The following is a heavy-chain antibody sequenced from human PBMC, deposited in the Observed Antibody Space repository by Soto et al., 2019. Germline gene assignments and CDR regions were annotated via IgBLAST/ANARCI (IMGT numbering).Heavy chain of an antibody. CDR3: ARPLYSSSSVYYGMDV. CDR2: IWYDGSNK. D-gene: IGHD6-13*01. CDR1: GFTFSNSG. J-gene: IGHJ6*02. Sequence: QVQLVESGGGVVQPGRSLRLSCAASGFTFSNSGMHWVRQAPGKGLEWGAVIWYDGSNKYYADSVKGRFTISRDNSKNTLYLQMNSLRAEDTAVYFCARPLYSSSSVYYGMDVWGQGTTVTVSS. V-gene: IGHV3-33*01.